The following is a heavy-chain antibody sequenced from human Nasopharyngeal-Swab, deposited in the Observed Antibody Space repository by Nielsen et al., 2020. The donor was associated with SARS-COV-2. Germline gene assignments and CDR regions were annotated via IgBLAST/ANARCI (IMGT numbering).Heavy chain of an antibody. CDR3: AKGDGLGATTASFDY. J-gene: IGHJ4*02. D-gene: IGHD5-24*01. CDR1: GFTFSTYE. CDR2: ISSPGITV. V-gene: IGHV3-48*03. Sequence: GGSLRLSCAASGFTFSTYEMNWVRQAPGKGLEWVSYISSPGITVYYADSVKGRFTISRDNAKNSLYLQMNSLRAEDTALYYCAKGDGLGATTASFDYWGQGTLVTVSS.